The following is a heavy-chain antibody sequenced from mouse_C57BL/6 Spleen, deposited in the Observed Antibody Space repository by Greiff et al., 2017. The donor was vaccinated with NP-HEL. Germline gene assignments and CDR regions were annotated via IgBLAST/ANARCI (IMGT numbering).Heavy chain of an antibody. CDR2: INPSTGGT. Sequence: VQLQQSGPELVKPGASVKISCKASGYSFTGYYMNWVKQSPEKSLEWIGEINPSTGGTTYNQKFKAKATLTVDKSSSTAYMQLKSLTSEDSAVYYCARTGFAYWGQGTLVTVSA. CDR1: GYSFTGYY. CDR3: ARTGFAY. J-gene: IGHJ3*01. V-gene: IGHV1-42*01.